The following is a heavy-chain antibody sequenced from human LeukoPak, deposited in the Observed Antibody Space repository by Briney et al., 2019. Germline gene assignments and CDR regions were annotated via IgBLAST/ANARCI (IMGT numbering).Heavy chain of an antibody. CDR2: MNPNSGNT. V-gene: IGHV1-8*01. J-gene: IGHJ6*02. CDR1: GYTFTIHD. D-gene: IGHD2-21*01. Sequence: ASVTVSCKASGYTFTIHDINWVRQATGQGLEWMGWMNPNSGNTGYAQKFQGRVTMTRNTSISTAYMELSSLRSEDTAVYYCARGAGEDYYYYGMDVWGQGTTVTVSS. CDR3: ARGAGEDYYYYGMDV.